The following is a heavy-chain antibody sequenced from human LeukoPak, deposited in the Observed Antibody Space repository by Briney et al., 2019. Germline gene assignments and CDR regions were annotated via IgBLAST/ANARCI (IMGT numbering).Heavy chain of an antibody. V-gene: IGHV3-66*01. CDR3: ARDPRIRWFGESGWDYFDY. CDR1: GFTVSSNY. Sequence: GGSLRLSCAASGFTVSSNYMSWVRQAPGKGLEWVSVIYSGGSTYYADSVKGRFTISRDNSKNTLYLQMNSLRAEDTAVYYCARDPRIRWFGESGWDYFDYWGQGTLVTVSS. D-gene: IGHD3-10*01. CDR2: IYSGGST. J-gene: IGHJ4*02.